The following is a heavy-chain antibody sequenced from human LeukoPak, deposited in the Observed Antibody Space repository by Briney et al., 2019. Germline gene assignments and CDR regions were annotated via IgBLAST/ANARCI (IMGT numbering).Heavy chain of an antibody. V-gene: IGHV1-2*04. CDR2: INPNSGGT. CDR1: GYTFTGYY. D-gene: IGHD2-2*01. Sequence: GASVKVSCKASGYTFTGYYMHWVRQAPGQGLEWMGWINPNSGGTNYAQKFQGWVTMTRDTSISTAYMELSRLRSDDTAVYYCARGGPDIVVVPAALPFDYWGQGTLVAVSS. CDR3: ARGGPDIVVVPAALPFDY. J-gene: IGHJ4*02.